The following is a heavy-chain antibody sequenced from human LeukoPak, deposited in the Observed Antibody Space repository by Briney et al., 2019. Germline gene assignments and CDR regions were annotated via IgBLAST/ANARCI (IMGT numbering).Heavy chain of an antibody. V-gene: IGHV3-74*01. CDR3: ARALGYSTQC. CDR1: GFTFSTSW. D-gene: IGHD6-13*01. Sequence: SGGSLRLSCAASGFTFSTSWMHWVRQTPGKGLVWVSRINTDGSSTNYADSVKGRFTISRDNAKNTLYLQMNSLRAEDMAVYYCARALGYSTQCWGQGTLVTVSS. J-gene: IGHJ4*02. CDR2: INTDGSST.